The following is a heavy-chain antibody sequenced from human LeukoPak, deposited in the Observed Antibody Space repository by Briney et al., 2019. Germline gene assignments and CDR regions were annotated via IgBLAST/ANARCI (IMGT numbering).Heavy chain of an antibody. J-gene: IGHJ4*02. V-gene: IGHV4-34*01. CDR2: INHSGST. D-gene: IGHD2/OR15-2a*01. Sequence: SEALFLTCAVYGGSFSAYYWSWIRQPPGKGLEWIGEINHSGSTNYNPSLKSRVNISVDTSKNQLSLKLSSVTAADTAVYYCARVDKNGGTTFDYWGQGTLVTVSS. CDR1: GGSFSAYY. CDR3: ARVDKNGGTTFDY.